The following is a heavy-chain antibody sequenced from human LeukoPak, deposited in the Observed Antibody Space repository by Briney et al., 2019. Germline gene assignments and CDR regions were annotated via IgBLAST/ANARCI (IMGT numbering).Heavy chain of an antibody. CDR3: ARGSSWLYYYYYMDV. D-gene: IGHD6-13*01. CDR2: IYYSGST. J-gene: IGHJ6*03. Sequence: SETLSLTCTVSGGSISGYYWSWIRQPPGKGLEWIGYIYYSGSTYYNPSLKSRVTISVDTSKNQFSLKLSSVTAADTAVYYCARGSSWLYYYYYMDVWGKGTTVTVSS. CDR1: GGSISGYY. V-gene: IGHV4-59*12.